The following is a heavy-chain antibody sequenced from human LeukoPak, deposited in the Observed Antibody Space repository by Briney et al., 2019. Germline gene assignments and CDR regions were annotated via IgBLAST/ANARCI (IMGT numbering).Heavy chain of an antibody. J-gene: IGHJ6*03. V-gene: IGHV1-8*01. Sequence: ASVKVSCKASGYTFTSYDINWVRQATGQGLEWMGWMNPKSGNTGYAQKFQGRVTMTRNTSISTAYMELSSLRSEDTAVYYCARAPYSSSWYEYYYYYMDVWGKGTTVTISS. CDR1: GYTFTSYD. D-gene: IGHD6-13*01. CDR2: MNPKSGNT. CDR3: ARAPYSSSWYEYYYYYMDV.